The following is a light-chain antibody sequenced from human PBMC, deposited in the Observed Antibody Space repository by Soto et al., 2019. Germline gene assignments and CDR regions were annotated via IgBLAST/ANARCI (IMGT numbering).Light chain of an antibody. Sequence: QSVLTQPPSVSGAPGQRVTISCTGSASNLGAKYAVHWYQHLPGTAPKLLIYDNIHRPSGVPDRFSGSRSGTSASLAITGLQAEDEADYYCQSYDMSLNNHVFGTGTKLTVL. CDR2: DNI. J-gene: IGLJ1*01. V-gene: IGLV1-40*01. CDR1: ASNLGAKYA. CDR3: QSYDMSLNNHV.